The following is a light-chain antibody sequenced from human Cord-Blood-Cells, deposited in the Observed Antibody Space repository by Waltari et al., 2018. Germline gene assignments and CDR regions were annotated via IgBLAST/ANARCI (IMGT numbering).Light chain of an antibody. CDR1: SGDGRGYNQ. J-gene: IGLJ3*02. CDR3: SSYTSSSTLV. CDR2: DVS. Sequence: QSARPQPASVSGSPGQPITISCTGTSGDGRGYNQVPWYQQHPGKAPKLMIYDVSNRPSGVSNRFSGSKSGNTASLTISGLQAEDEADYYCSSYTSSSTLVFGGGTKLTVL. V-gene: IGLV2-14*01.